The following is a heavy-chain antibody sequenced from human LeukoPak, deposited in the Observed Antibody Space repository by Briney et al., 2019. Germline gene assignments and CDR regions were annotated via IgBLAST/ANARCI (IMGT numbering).Heavy chain of an antibody. D-gene: IGHD1-14*01. CDR3: ASQPGVEGDKVYFQH. J-gene: IGHJ1*01. V-gene: IGHV3-23*01. CDR2: IIGVGEYT. Sequence: GGSLRLSCVASLFTFRTYAMSWVRQAPGKGLQWVSAIIGVGEYTYSAGSGRGWFTIGRDNSTNTLYLEMNSMRAEDTAIYYCASQPGVEGDKVYFQHWGQGTLVTVSS. CDR1: LFTFRTYA.